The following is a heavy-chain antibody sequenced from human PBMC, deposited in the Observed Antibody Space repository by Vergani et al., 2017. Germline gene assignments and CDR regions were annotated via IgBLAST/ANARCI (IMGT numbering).Heavy chain of an antibody. CDR1: GGSFSGYY. CDR2: INHSGST. D-gene: IGHD5-18*01. J-gene: IGHJ4*02. CDR3: ARGLRVYIYYY. V-gene: IGHV4-34*01. Sequence: VQLQQWGAGLLKPSETLSLTCAVYGGSFSGYYWSWIRQPPGKGPEWIGEINHSGSTNYNPSLKSRVTISVATSKNQFSLKLSSVTAADTAVYYCARGLRVYIYYYWGQGTLVTVSS.